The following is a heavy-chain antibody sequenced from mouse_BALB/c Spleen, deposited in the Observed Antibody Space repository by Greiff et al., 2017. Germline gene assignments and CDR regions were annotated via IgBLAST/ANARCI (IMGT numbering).Heavy chain of an antibody. V-gene: IGHV3-6*02. J-gene: IGHJ2*01. CDR3: AWGLWLRQGYYFAY. CDR2: ISYDGSN. Sequence: DVKLQESGPGLVKPSQSLSLTCSVTGYSITSGYNWNWIRQFPGNKLEWMGYISYDGSNNYNPSLKNRISITRDTSKNQFFLKLNSVTTEDTATYYCAWGLWLRQGYYFAYWGQGTTLTVSS. D-gene: IGHD2-2*01. CDR1: GYSITSGYN.